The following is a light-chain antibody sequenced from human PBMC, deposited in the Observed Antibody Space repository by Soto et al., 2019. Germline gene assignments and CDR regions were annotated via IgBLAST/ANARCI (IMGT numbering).Light chain of an antibody. J-gene: IGLJ2*01. V-gene: IGLV2-11*01. CDR2: DVS. CDR1: SNDVGGYNF. Sequence: QSALTQPRSVSGSPGQSVTISCTGTSNDVGGYNFVSWYQQHPGKVPKLFIYDVSRRPSGVPDRFSGSKSGNSASLTISVLQSEAEADYYCSAYAGSYNVVCGGGTKLYV. CDR3: SAYAGSYNVV.